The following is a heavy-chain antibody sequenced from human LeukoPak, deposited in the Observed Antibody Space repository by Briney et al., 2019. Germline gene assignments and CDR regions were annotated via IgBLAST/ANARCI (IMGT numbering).Heavy chain of an antibody. D-gene: IGHD3-22*01. Sequence: PGGSLRPSCTASGFTFSTYAMSWVRQAPGKGLGWVSAISGSDGNTYYADSVKGRFTMSRDNSKNTVYLQMNSLRAEDTAVYYCAREDSNGYYDYWGQGTLVTVPS. CDR3: AREDSNGYYDY. CDR2: ISGSDGNT. V-gene: IGHV3-23*01. CDR1: GFTFSTYA. J-gene: IGHJ4*02.